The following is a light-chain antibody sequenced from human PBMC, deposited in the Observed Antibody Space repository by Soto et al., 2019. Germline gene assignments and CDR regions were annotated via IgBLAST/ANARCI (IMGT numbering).Light chain of an antibody. CDR3: QQYNRYSPT. Sequence: DIQMTQSPSTLSASVGDRVTITCRASQSISTWLARYQQEPGEAPKLLIHKASSLQSGVPSRLSGSGSGTHFTLTISSLHPDDFATYYCQQYNRYSPTFGQGTRVEIK. CDR1: QSISTW. J-gene: IGKJ1*01. CDR2: KAS. V-gene: IGKV1-5*03.